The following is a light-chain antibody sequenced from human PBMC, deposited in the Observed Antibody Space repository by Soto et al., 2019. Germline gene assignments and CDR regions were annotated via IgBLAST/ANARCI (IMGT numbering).Light chain of an antibody. CDR2: DAS. CDR1: QSVTNW. J-gene: IGKJ2*01. V-gene: IGKV1-5*01. Sequence: DIQMTQSPSTLSASVGDRVTITCRASQSVTNWLAWYRQKPGKAPNLLIYDASRLQSGIPSRFSGSGSGTKFTLTISTLQPDDFATYYCQQYTTYPNTFGTGTK. CDR3: QQYTTYPNT.